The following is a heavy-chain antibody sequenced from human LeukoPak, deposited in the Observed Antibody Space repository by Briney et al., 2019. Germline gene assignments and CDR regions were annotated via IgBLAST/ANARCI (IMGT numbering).Heavy chain of an antibody. D-gene: IGHD2-2*03. V-gene: IGHV3-30*04. CDR3: ARDRGYCSSTSCYALYYFDY. CDR1: GFTFSSYA. CDR2: ISYDGGNK. Sequence: GRSLRLSCAPSGFTFSSYAMHWVRQAPGKGLEWVADISYDGGNKYYADSVKGRFTISRDNSKNTLYLQMNSLRAEDTAVYYCARDRGYCSSTSCYALYYFDYWGQGTLVTGSS. J-gene: IGHJ4*02.